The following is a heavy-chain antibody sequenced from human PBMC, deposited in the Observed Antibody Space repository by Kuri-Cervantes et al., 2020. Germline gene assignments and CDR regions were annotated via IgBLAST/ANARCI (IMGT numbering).Heavy chain of an antibody. CDR2: ISSSSSYI. J-gene: IGHJ3*02. CDR1: GFTFNSNG. V-gene: IGHV3-21*01. Sequence: GGSLRLSCAASGFTFNSNGMSWVRQAPGKGLEWVSSISSSSSYIYYADSVKGRFTISRDNAKNSLYLQMNSLRAEDTAVYYCARDPGYSGYVGAFDIWGQGTMVTVSS. D-gene: IGHD5-12*01. CDR3: ARDPGYSGYVGAFDI.